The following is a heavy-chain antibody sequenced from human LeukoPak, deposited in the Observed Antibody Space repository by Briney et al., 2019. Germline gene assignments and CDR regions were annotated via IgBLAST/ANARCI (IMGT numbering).Heavy chain of an antibody. V-gene: IGHV4-59*01. Sequence: SETLSLTCTVSGGSITQYYWRGIRQPPGKRVEGIGYSYYSGTTKWNPSLKGRVTISVATSRNQFSLKLPSMTAAHTAVYSCARGGSSWYNWFDPWGQGTLVTVSS. CDR3: ARGGSSWYNWFDP. D-gene: IGHD6-13*01. CDR2: SYYSGTT. CDR1: GGSITQYY. J-gene: IGHJ5*02.